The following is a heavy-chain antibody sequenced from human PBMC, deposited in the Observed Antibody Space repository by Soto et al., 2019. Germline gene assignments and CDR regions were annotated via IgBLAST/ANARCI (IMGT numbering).Heavy chain of an antibody. Sequence: ASVKVSCKASGYTFTDYHITWVRQAPGQGLEWLGGIRSYSDNADYAQNLQGRVTVTRDTSTSTAYMELSSLRSEDTAVYFCARGTRVVSLWGQGTMVTVSS. CDR1: GYTFTDYH. D-gene: IGHD3-16*02. J-gene: IGHJ3*01. CDR2: IRSYSDNA. CDR3: ARGTRVVSL. V-gene: IGHV1-18*01.